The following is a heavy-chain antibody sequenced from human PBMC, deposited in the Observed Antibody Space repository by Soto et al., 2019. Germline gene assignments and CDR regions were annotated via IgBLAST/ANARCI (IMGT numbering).Heavy chain of an antibody. Sequence: EVQLLESGGHLIQPGESLRLSCAASGFSFSGYTMNWVRQAQGKGLEWISGINGGGGTTYYADSVKGRFTISRDDSKNILYPQMNSPRAEDTAIYYCAKDRHPDGIWTFDYWGRGTLVTVSS. D-gene: IGHD3-9*01. J-gene: IGHJ4*02. V-gene: IGHV3-23*01. CDR3: AKDRHPDGIWTFDY. CDR2: INGGGGTT. CDR1: GFSFSGYT.